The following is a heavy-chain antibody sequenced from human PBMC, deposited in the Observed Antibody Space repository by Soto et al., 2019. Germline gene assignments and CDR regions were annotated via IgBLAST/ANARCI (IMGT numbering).Heavy chain of an antibody. D-gene: IGHD6-19*01. V-gene: IGHV4-34*01. Sequence: QVQLQQWGAGLLKPSETLSLTCAVYGGSFSGYYWSWIRQPPGKGLEWIGEINHSGSTNYNPSLKRRVTISVDTSKNQFSLKLSSVTAADTAVYYCAGGWFFDYWGQGTLVTVSS. J-gene: IGHJ4*02. CDR2: INHSGST. CDR3: AGGWFFDY. CDR1: GGSFSGYY.